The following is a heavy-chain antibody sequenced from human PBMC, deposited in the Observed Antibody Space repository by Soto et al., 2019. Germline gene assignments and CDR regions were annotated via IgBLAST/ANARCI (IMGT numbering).Heavy chain of an antibody. Sequence: SETLSLTCSVSGGSIGSYYWSWIRQPPGKGLEWIGYVYFSGGTNYNPSLKSRVTISVDRFNNMFSLKLSSLTAADTALYYCARSRYSYGFLDVWGQGTTVTVSS. CDR1: GGSIGSYY. D-gene: IGHD5-18*01. CDR2: VYFSGGT. J-gene: IGHJ6*02. V-gene: IGHV4-59*01. CDR3: ARSRYSYGFLDV.